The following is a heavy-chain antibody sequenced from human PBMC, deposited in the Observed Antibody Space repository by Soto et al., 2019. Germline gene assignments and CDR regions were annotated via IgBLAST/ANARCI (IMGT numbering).Heavy chain of an antibody. V-gene: IGHV4-4*07. D-gene: IGHD3-10*01. CDR2: IYTSGST. CDR3: ARGGRSSYGMDV. J-gene: IGHJ6*02. Sequence: PSWTLSLTCTVSVGSSSSYYWSWMRQPAGKGLEWIGRIYTSGSTNYNPSLKSRVTMSVDTSKNQFSLKLSSVTAADTAVYYCARGGRSSYGMDVWGQGTTVTVSS. CDR1: VGSSSSYY.